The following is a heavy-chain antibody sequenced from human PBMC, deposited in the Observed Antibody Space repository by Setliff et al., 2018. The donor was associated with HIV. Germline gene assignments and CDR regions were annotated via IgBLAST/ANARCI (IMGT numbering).Heavy chain of an antibody. J-gene: IGHJ6*03. CDR1: GYTFTSYA. Sequence: ASVKVSCKASGYTFTSYAMHWVRQAPGQRLEWMGWINAGNGNTKYSQKFQGRVTITRDTSTSTAYMELSSLRSEDTAVYYCARAAGVPAVHTPFRYYYYMDVWGKGTTVTVSS. CDR2: INAGNGNT. V-gene: IGHV1-3*01. D-gene: IGHD2-2*01. CDR3: ARAAGVPAVHTPFRYYYYMDV.